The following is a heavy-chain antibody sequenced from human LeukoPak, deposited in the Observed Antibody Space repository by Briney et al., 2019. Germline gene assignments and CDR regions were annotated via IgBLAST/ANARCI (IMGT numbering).Heavy chain of an antibody. CDR3: ARGGYDSSGYGAFDI. CDR1: GGTFSSYA. Sequence: SVKVSCKASGGTFSSYAISWVRQAPGQGLEWMGGIIPIFGTANYAQKFQGRVTITTDESTSTAYMELSSLRSEDTAVHYCARGGYDSSGYGAFDIWGQGTMVTVSS. J-gene: IGHJ3*02. CDR2: IIPIFGTA. D-gene: IGHD3-22*01. V-gene: IGHV1-69*05.